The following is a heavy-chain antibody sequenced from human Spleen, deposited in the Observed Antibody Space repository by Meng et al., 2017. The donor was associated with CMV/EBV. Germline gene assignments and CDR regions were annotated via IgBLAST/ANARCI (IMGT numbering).Heavy chain of an antibody. J-gene: IGHJ4*02. CDR1: GFTFSSYN. V-gene: IGHV3-21*01. D-gene: IGHD2-15*01. CDR3: ARDRTVVVVAATIDY. CDR2: ISRGTTYI. Sequence: ESLKISCAASGFTFSSYNMNWVRQAPGKGLEWVSSISRGTTYIYYADSVKGRFSVSRDNAKNSLYLQMNSLRAEDTAVYYCARDRTVVVVAATIDYWGQGTLVTVSS.